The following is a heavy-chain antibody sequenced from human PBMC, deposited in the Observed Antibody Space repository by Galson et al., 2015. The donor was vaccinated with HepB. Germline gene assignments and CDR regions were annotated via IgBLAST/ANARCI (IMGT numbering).Heavy chain of an antibody. CDR3: ARDGYGDYYKQLTYYYGMDV. CDR2: IYSGGST. D-gene: IGHD4-17*01. V-gene: IGHV3-66*01. CDR1: GFTVSSNY. J-gene: IGHJ6*02. Sequence: SLRLSCAASGFTVSSNYMSWVRQASGKGLEWVSVIYSGGSTYYADSVKGRFTISRDNSKNTLYLQMNSLRAEDTAVYYCARDGYGDYYKQLTYYYGMDVWGQGTTVTVSS.